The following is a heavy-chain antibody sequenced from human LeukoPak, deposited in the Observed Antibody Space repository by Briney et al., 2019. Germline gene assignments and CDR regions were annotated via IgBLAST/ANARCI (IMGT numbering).Heavy chain of an antibody. Sequence: SVKVSCKASGGTFSSYAISWVRQAPGQGLEGMGGIIPIFGTANYAQKFQGRVTITTDESTSTAYMELSSLRSEDTAVYYCARDNSGYDYGYYFDYWGQGTLVTVSS. D-gene: IGHD5-12*01. CDR1: GGTFSSYA. V-gene: IGHV1-69*05. J-gene: IGHJ4*02. CDR3: ARDNSGYDYGYYFDY. CDR2: IIPIFGTA.